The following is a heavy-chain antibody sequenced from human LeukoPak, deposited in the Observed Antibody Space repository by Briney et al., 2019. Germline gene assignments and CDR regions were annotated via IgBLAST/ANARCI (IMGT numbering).Heavy chain of an antibody. D-gene: IGHD6-6*01. CDR3: ARTAARRFDY. CDR1: GYTFTGYY. J-gene: IGHJ4*02. CDR2: INPTGGST. Sequence: ASVKVSCKASGYTFTGYYMHWVRQAPGQGLEWMGIINPTGGSTTYAQKLQGRVTMTRDTSTSTVYMELSSLRSDDTAVYYCARTAARRFDYWGQGTLVTVSS. V-gene: IGHV1-46*01.